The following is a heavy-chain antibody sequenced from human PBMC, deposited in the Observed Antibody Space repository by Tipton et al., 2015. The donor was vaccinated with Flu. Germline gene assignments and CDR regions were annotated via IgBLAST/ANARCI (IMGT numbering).Heavy chain of an antibody. Sequence: SLRLSCVASGFSLSSYEMNWVRQVPGKGLEWVSYISTSGFTIYYADSVKGRFTISRDDARNSLFLQMNSLTAEDTAVYYCARDRPPCSGGSCFVNWFDPWGQGTLVTVSS. J-gene: IGHJ5*02. CDR1: GFSLSSYE. D-gene: IGHD2-15*01. V-gene: IGHV3-48*03. CDR3: ARDRPPCSGGSCFVNWFDP. CDR2: ISTSGFTI.